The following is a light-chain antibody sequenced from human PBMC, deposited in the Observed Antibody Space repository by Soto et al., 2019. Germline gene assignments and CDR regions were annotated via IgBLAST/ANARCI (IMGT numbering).Light chain of an antibody. CDR1: QSVLYSSNNKNY. V-gene: IGKV4-1*01. Sequence: DIVMTQSPDSLAVSLGERATINCKSSQSVLYSSNNKNYLAWYQQKPGQPPKLLIYWASTRESGVPDRFTGSGSGTDFTLTISSLXXEDVAVYYCQQYYGSPRAFGGGTKVEI. CDR2: WAS. J-gene: IGKJ4*01. CDR3: QQYYGSPRA.